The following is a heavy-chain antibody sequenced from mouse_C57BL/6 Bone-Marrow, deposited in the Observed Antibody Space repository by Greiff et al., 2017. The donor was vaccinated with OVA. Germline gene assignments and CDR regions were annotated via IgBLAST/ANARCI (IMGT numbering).Heavy chain of an antibody. CDR1: GFSLTSYG. D-gene: IGHD2-3*01. Sequence: QVQLKESGPGLVQPSQSLSITCTVSGFSLTSYGVHWVRQSPGKGLEWLGVIWSGGSTDYNAAFISRLSISKDNSKSQVFFKMNSLQADDTAIYYCARSMIRDWYFDVWGTGTTVTVSS. V-gene: IGHV2-2*01. CDR2: IWSGGST. J-gene: IGHJ1*03. CDR3: ARSMIRDWYFDV.